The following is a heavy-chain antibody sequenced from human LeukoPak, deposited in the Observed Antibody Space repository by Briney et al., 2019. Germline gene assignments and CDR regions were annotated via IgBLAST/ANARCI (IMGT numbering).Heavy chain of an antibody. CDR1: GFTFSSYS. CDR3: ARGRHQYYDILTGYYGINWFDP. Sequence: GGSLRLSCAASGFTFSSYSMNWVRQAPGKGLEWVSSISSSSSYIYYADSVMGRFTISRDNAKNSLYLQMNSLRAEDTAVYYCARGRHQYYDILTGYYGINWFDPWGQGTLVTVSS. V-gene: IGHV3-21*01. CDR2: ISSSSSYI. D-gene: IGHD3-9*01. J-gene: IGHJ5*02.